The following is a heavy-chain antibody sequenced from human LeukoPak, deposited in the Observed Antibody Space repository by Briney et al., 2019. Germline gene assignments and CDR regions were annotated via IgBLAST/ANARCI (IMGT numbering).Heavy chain of an antibody. CDR3: ASYFDWLFPTPNDAFDI. V-gene: IGHV4-39*01. J-gene: IGHJ3*02. CDR1: GGSITSTNYL. D-gene: IGHD3-9*01. CDR2: GHYSGST. Sequence: PSETLSLTCTVSGGSITSTNYLWGWVRQPPGKGLEWIGSGHYSGSTYYNPSLKSRVTISVDTSKNQFSLKLSSVTAADTAVYYCASYFDWLFPTPNDAFDIWGQGTMVTVSS.